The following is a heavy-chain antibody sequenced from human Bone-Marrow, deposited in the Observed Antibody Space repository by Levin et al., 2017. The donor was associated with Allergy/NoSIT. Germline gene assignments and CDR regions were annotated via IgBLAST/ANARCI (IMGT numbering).Heavy chain of an antibody. D-gene: IGHD3-10*01. Sequence: GGSLRLSCAASGLTTSSDDMSWVRQAPGKGLEWVAGISGGTTYYADSVKGRFTISRDNSKNTLFLQMNSLGAEDPAVYHCAKVTWFREVSFPHFWGQGIRVTVSS. J-gene: IGHJ4*02. V-gene: IGHV3-23*01. CDR1: GLTTSSDD. CDR2: ISGGTT. CDR3: AKVTWFREVSFPHF.